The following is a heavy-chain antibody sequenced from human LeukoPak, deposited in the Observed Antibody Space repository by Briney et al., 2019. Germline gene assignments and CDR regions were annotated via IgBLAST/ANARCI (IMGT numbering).Heavy chain of an antibody. CDR1: GFTFSSYA. CDR2: IKQDGSEK. CDR3: ARESGIQLWIYYYYYMDV. Sequence: GGSLRLSCAASGFTFSSYAMSWVRQAPGKGLEWVANIKQDGSEKYYVDSVKGRFTISRDNAKNSLYLQMNSLRAEDTAVYYCARESGIQLWIYYYYYMDVWGEGTTVTVS. J-gene: IGHJ6*03. D-gene: IGHD5-18*01. V-gene: IGHV3-7*01.